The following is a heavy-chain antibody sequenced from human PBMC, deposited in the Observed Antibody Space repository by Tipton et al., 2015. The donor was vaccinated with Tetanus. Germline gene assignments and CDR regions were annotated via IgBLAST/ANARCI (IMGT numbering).Heavy chain of an antibody. J-gene: IGHJ3*02. CDR2: IYNTGNT. CDR1: GGSISSTNYY. D-gene: IGHD3-22*01. V-gene: IGHV4-39*01. Sequence: TLSLTCTASGGSISSTNYYWGWIRQPPGKGLEWIGSIYNTGNTYYNPALTSRVTMSVDTSMIQFSLKLRSLTDADTAVYYCTRLSSSANDAHGFDIWSQGAMVTVSS. CDR3: TRLSSSANDAHGFDI.